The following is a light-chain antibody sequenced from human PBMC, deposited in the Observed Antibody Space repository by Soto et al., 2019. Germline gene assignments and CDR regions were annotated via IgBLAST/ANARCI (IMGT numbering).Light chain of an antibody. CDR1: QSVSTTY. CDR2: DAS. J-gene: IGKJ3*01. V-gene: IGKV3D-20*02. Sequence: EIVMTHSPATLSLSPGEIATLSCRASQSVSTTYLAWYQQKAGQAPRLLIFDASYRATGIPGRFSGSGSGTDFTLTISSLEPEDFAVYYCQQRSSWPATFGPGTKVDIK. CDR3: QQRSSWPAT.